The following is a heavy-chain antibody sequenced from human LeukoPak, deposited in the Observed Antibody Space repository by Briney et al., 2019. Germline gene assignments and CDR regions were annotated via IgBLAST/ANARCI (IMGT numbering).Heavy chain of an antibody. CDR2: ISGSGGST. J-gene: IGHJ4*02. Sequence: PGGSLRLSCAASGFTFSSYAMSWVRQAPGKGLEWVSAISGSGGSTYYADSVKGRFTISRDNSKNTLYLQMNSLRAEDTAVYYCAKDPRGVGYCSSTSCYDNFDYWGQGTLVTVSS. D-gene: IGHD2-2*03. CDR3: AKDPRGVGYCSSTSCYDNFDY. CDR1: GFTFSSYA. V-gene: IGHV3-23*01.